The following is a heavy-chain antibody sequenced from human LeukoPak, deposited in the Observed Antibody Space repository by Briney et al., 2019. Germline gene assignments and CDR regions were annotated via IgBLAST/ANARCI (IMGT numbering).Heavy chain of an antibody. Sequence: SETLSLTRAVSGGSISSGGYSWSWIRQPPGKGLEWIGYIYHSGSTYYNPSLKSRVTISVDRSKNQFSLKLSSVTAADTAVYYCARYCSSTSCYYFDYWGQGTLVTVSS. J-gene: IGHJ4*02. D-gene: IGHD2-2*01. V-gene: IGHV4-30-2*01. CDR3: ARYCSSTSCYYFDY. CDR2: IYHSGST. CDR1: GGSISSGGYS.